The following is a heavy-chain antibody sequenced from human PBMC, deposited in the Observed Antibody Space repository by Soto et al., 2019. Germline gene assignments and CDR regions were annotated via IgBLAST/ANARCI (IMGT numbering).Heavy chain of an antibody. CDR1: GYTFTSYG. V-gene: IGHV1-18*01. J-gene: IGHJ4*02. Sequence: QVQLVQSGAEVKKPGASVKVSCKASGYTFTSYGISWVRQAPGQGLEWMGWISAYNGNTNYAQKLQDRVTMTTDTSTSTAYMELRSLRSDDTAVYYCARDWSYYDSSGYQRDYWGQGTLVTVSS. CDR2: ISAYNGNT. D-gene: IGHD3-22*01. CDR3: ARDWSYYDSSGYQRDY.